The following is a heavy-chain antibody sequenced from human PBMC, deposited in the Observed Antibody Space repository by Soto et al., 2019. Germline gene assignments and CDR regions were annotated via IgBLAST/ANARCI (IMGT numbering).Heavy chain of an antibody. Sequence: PGGSLRLSXAASGFTFSSSGMHWVRQAPGKGLEWVAVISYGGSNKFYADSVKGRFTISRDNFRNTLYLQMNSLRAEDTAVYYCAKEFHSWNYFDYWGQGTLVTVSS. V-gene: IGHV3-30*18. D-gene: IGHD1-20*01. CDR3: AKEFHSWNYFDY. J-gene: IGHJ4*02. CDR1: GFTFSSSG. CDR2: ISYGGSNK.